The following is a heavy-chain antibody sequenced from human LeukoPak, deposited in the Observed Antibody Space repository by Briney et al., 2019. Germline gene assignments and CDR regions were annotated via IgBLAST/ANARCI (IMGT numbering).Heavy chain of an antibody. D-gene: IGHD3-16*01. CDR3: ARERPRNGGLFDY. V-gene: IGHV4-39*02. CDR1: GGSISSSSYY. CDR2: IYYSGST. Sequence: PSETLSLTCTVSGGSISSSSYYWGWIRQPPGKGQEWIGSIYYSGSTYYNPSLKSRVTISVDTSKNQFSLKLSSVTAADTAVYYCARERPRNGGLFDYWGQGTLVTVSS. J-gene: IGHJ4*02.